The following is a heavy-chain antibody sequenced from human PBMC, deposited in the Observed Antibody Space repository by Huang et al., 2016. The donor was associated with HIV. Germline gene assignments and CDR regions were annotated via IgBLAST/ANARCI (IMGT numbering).Heavy chain of an antibody. D-gene: IGHD3-10*01. Sequence: EVQLVESGGGLVQPGRSLRLSCAASGFTFDDYAMHWVRQAPGKGLGWVSGISWNSGSIGYVDSVKGRFTISRDNAKNSLYLQMNSLRAEDTALYYCARRGVMVRGAHFDYWGLGTLVTVSS. J-gene: IGHJ4*02. CDR1: GFTFDDYA. CDR3: ARRGVMVRGAHFDY. CDR2: ISWNSGSI. V-gene: IGHV3-9*01.